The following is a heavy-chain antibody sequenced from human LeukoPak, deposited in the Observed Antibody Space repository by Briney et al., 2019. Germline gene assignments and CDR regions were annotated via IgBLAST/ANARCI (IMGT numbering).Heavy chain of an antibody. CDR1: GYTFTGYY. CDR3: ARDTWGDGYINFDY. D-gene: IGHD5-24*01. V-gene: IGHV1-2*02. CDR2: INPNSGGT. Sequence: ASVKVSCKASGYTFTGYYMHWVRQAPGQGLEWMGWINPNSGGTNYAQKFQGRVTMTRDTSISTAYMELSRLRSDDTAVYYCARDTWGDGYINFDYWGQGTLVTVSS. J-gene: IGHJ4*02.